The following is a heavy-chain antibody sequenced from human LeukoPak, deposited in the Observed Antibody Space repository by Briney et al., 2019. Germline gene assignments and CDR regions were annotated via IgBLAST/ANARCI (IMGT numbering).Heavy chain of an antibody. CDR1: GYTFTGYY. Sequence: GSVKVSCKASGYTFTGYYMHWVRQAPGQGLEWMGWTNPNSGGTNYAQKFQGRVTMTRDTSISTAYMELSRLRSDDTAVYYCASEITVTTAAFDIWGQGTMVTVSS. CDR3: ASEITVTTAAFDI. D-gene: IGHD4-11*01. CDR2: TNPNSGGT. V-gene: IGHV1-2*02. J-gene: IGHJ3*02.